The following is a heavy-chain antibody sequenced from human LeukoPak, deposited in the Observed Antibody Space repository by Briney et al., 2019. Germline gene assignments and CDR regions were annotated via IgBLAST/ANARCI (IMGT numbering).Heavy chain of an antibody. Sequence: PGGSLRLSCAASGFTFSSYAMSWVRQAPGKGLEWVSAISGSGGSTYYADSVKGRFTISRDNSKNTLYLQMNSLRAEDTAVYYCAKRKDYGDSEALDYWGQGTLVTVSS. CDR2: ISGSGGST. J-gene: IGHJ4*02. CDR1: GFTFSSYA. D-gene: IGHD4-17*01. CDR3: AKRKDYGDSEALDY. V-gene: IGHV3-23*01.